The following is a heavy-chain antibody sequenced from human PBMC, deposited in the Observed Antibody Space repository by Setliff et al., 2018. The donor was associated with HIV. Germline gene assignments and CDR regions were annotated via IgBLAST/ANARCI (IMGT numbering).Heavy chain of an antibody. J-gene: IGHJ4*02. Sequence: ASVKVSCKASGYTFSDYDVAWVRQAPGQGLEWMGWISGYSGHTSYTQKIQGRVTMTTDTSTSTAYMELRSLRSDDTAVYFCAREHSTTWPYFDFWGQGTLVTVSS. CDR1: GYTFSDYD. CDR2: ISGYSGHT. V-gene: IGHV1-18*01. D-gene: IGHD6-13*01. CDR3: AREHSTTWPYFDF.